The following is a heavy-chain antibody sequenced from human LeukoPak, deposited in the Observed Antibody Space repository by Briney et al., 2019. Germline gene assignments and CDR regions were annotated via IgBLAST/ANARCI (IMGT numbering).Heavy chain of an antibody. D-gene: IGHD6-13*01. CDR1: GFSISSGYY. J-gene: IGHJ4*02. V-gene: IGHV4-38-2*02. CDR3: ARGYSSSWYYFDY. Sequence: SETLSLTCTVSGFSISSGYYWGWIRQPPGKGLEWFGIIYYSGSTYYNPSLKSRVTMSVDTSKNQFSLKLSSVTAADTAVYYCARGYSSSWYYFDYWGQGTLVTVSS. CDR2: IYYSGST.